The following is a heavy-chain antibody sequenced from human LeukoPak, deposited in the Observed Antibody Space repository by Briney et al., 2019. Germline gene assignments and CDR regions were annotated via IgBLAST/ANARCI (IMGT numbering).Heavy chain of an antibody. V-gene: IGHV4-34*01. CDR1: GGSFSGYY. J-gene: IGHJ6*03. CDR2: INHSGST. CDR3: ARGRGNYGSGSYYYYYYYMDV. Sequence: PSETLSLTCAVYGGSFSGYYWSWIRQPPGKGLEWIGEINHSGSTNYNPSLKSRVTISVDTSKNQFSLKLSSVTAADTAVYYCARGRGNYGSGSYYYYYYYMDVWGKGNTVTVSS. D-gene: IGHD3-10*01.